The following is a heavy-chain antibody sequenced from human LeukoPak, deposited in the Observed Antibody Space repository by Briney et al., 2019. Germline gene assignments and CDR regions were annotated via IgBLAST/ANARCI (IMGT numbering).Heavy chain of an antibody. Sequence: PGGSLRLSCVASGFTFTTYWMHWVRQAPGQGLVWVSRINGDGSNSNYADSVKGRFNISRDNARNTLYLQMNGLRAEDTALYYCARTSPTSHFDFWGQGTLVTVSS. J-gene: IGHJ4*02. CDR2: INGDGSNS. CDR3: ARTSPTSHFDF. CDR1: GFTFTTYW. V-gene: IGHV3-74*01. D-gene: IGHD3-16*01.